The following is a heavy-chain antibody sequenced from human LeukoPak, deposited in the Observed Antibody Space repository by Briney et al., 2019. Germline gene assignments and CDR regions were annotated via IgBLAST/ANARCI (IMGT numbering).Heavy chain of an antibody. CDR1: GFTFSSYE. CDR3: ARGQWLEARSPDFDY. J-gene: IGHJ4*02. V-gene: IGHV3-48*03. D-gene: IGHD6-19*01. Sequence: GGSLRLSCAASGFTFSSYEMNWVRQAPGKGLEWVSYISSSGSTIYYADSVKGRFTISRVNAKNSLYLQMNSLRAEDTAVYYCARGQWLEARSPDFDYWGQGTLVTVSS. CDR2: ISSSGSTI.